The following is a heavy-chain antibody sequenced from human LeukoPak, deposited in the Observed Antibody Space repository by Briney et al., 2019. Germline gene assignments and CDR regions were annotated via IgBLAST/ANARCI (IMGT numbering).Heavy chain of an antibody. CDR3: AREGAAAGLYYFDY. CDR2: INTNTGNP. Sequence: ASVKVSCKASGYTFTSYAMNWVRQAPGQGVEWMGWINTNTGNPTYAQGFTGRVVFSLHTSVSTAYLQISSLKAEDTAVYYCAREGAAAGLYYFDYWGQGTLVTVSS. J-gene: IGHJ4*02. D-gene: IGHD6-13*01. CDR1: GYTFTSYA. V-gene: IGHV7-4-1*02.